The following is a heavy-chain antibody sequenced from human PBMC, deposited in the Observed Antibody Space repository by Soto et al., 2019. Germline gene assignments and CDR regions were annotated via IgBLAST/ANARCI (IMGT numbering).Heavy chain of an antibody. CDR3: STDFCSGGSCYSGFYFMDI. D-gene: IGHD2-15*01. V-gene: IGHV3-15*01. J-gene: IGHJ6*03. CDR1: GFTFSNAW. Sequence: KPGGSLRLSCAASGFTFSNAWIGWVRQAPGKGLEWVGRIRGRSDGGTTDYTVDVKGRFTISRDDSRNTLYLQMNSLKTEDTAVYYCSTDFCSGGSCYSGFYFMDIWGKGTTVTVSS. CDR2: IRGRSDGGTT.